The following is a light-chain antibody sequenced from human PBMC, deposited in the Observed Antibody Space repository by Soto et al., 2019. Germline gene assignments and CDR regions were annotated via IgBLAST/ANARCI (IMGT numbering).Light chain of an antibody. CDR1: SSDVGSYNL. J-gene: IGLJ1*01. Sequence: SALTQPASVSGSPGQSITISCTGTSSDVGSYNLVSWFQHHPGKAPKLLIYEGTKRPSGVSNRFSGSKSGNTASLKISGLQAEDEADYYCCSYAGSSSYVFGTGTKVTVL. CDR2: EGT. V-gene: IGLV2-23*01. CDR3: CSYAGSSSYV.